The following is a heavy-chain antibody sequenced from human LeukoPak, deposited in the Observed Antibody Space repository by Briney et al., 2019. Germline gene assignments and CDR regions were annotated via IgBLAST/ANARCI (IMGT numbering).Heavy chain of an antibody. V-gene: IGHV4-59*01. CDR1: GGSISSYY. J-gene: IGHJ4*02. CDR2: IYYSGST. Sequence: SETLSLTCTVSGGSISSYYWSWIRQPPGKGLEWIGYIYYSGSTNYNPSLKSRVTISIDTSKNQFSLKLSSVTAADTAVYYCARATSGLDYWGQGTLVTVSS. D-gene: IGHD3-3*01. CDR3: ARATSGLDY.